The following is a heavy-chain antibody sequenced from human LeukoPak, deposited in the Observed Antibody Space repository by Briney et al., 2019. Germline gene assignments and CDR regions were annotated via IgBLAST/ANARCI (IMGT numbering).Heavy chain of an antibody. J-gene: IGHJ4*02. Sequence: GGSLRLSCAVSALTSSSYWMSWVRHAPGDGLEWVANIKQDGSEKYYVDSVKGRFTSSRDNAKNSLFLQMNSLRAEDTAVYYCARGEYYYDGGYWGQGTLVTVSS. CDR2: IKQDGSEK. V-gene: IGHV3-7*04. CDR1: ALTSSSYW. D-gene: IGHD3-22*01. CDR3: ARGEYYYDGGY.